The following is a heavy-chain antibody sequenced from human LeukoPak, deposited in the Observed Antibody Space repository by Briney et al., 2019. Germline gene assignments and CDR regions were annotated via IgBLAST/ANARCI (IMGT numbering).Heavy chain of an antibody. CDR3: ARDPLATSYYYYGLDV. D-gene: IGHD5-12*01. J-gene: IGHJ6*02. V-gene: IGHV6-1*01. CDR1: GDSFSSNSAA. Sequence: SQTLSLTCAISGDSFSSNSAAWNWIRQSPSRGLEWLGRTYYRSKWYNDYTVSVKSRITINPDTSKNQFSLQLNSVTPEDTAVYYCARDPLATSYYYYGLDVWAKGPRSRSP. CDR2: TYYRSKWYN.